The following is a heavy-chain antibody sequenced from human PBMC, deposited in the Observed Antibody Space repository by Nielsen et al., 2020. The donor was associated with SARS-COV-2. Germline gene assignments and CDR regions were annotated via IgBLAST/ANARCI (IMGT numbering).Heavy chain of an antibody. CDR2: IRSSGSAI. CDR1: GFIFSPYE. Sequence: GESLKISCAASGFIFSPYEMNWVRQAPGKGLEWVSYIRSSGSAIYYADSVKGRFTISRDNEKNSLYLQMNSLRDEDTAVYYCARASSGDYVGFDFWGQGTLVTVSS. J-gene: IGHJ4*02. V-gene: IGHV3-48*03. D-gene: IGHD4-17*01. CDR3: ARASSGDYVGFDF.